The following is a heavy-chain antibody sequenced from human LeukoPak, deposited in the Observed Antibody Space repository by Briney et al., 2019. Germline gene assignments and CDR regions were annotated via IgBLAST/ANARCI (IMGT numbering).Heavy chain of an antibody. V-gene: IGHV4-59*01. J-gene: IGHJ4*02. CDR2: IYYSGST. CDR3: ARATYYYGSGSAYYFDY. Sequence: PSETLSLTCTVSGGSISSYYWSWIRQPPGKGLEWIGYIYYSGSTNYNPSLKSRVTISVDTSKNQFSLKLSSVTAADTAVYYCARATYYYGSGSAYYFDYWGRGTLVTVSS. CDR1: GGSISSYY. D-gene: IGHD3-10*01.